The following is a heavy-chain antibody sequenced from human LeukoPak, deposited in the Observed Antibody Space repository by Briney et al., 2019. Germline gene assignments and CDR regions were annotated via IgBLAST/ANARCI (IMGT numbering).Heavy chain of an antibody. Sequence: GASVKVSCKASGYTFTGYYMHWVRLAPGQGLEWMGWINPNSGGTNYAQKFQGRVTMTRDTSISTAYMELSRLRSDDTAVYYCARAISSSWAGYYYYGMDVWGQGTTVTVSS. CDR3: ARAISSSWAGYYYYGMDV. V-gene: IGHV1-2*02. J-gene: IGHJ6*02. CDR1: GYTFTGYY. CDR2: INPNSGGT. D-gene: IGHD6-13*01.